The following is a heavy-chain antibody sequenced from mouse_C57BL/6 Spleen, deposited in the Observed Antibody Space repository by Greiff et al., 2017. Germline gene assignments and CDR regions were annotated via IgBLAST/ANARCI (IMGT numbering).Heavy chain of an antibody. CDR2: LNPSSGYT. V-gene: IGHV1-7*01. Sequence: QVQLQQSGAELAKPGASVKLSCQASGYTFTSYWMHWVKQRPGQGLAWIGYLNPSSGYTTYNQKFKDKSTLTADKSSSTAYMQLSRLTSEDTAVYYFARDQEPIYYYGSNPFDYWGQGTTRTVSS. D-gene: IGHD1-1*01. J-gene: IGHJ2*01. CDR1: GYTFTSYW. CDR3: ARDQEPIYYYGSNPFDY.